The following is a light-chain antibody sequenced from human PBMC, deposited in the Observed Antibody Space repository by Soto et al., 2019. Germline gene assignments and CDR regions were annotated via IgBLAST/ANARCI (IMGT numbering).Light chain of an antibody. Sequence: DIVMTQSQISLPVTPGEPASISCRSSQSLLHSNGYTYLDWYLQKPGQSPQLLIYWGSNRASGVPDRFSGSGSGTDFTLKISRVEAEDVGVYYCMQALQTPLTFGPGTKVDIK. J-gene: IGKJ3*01. V-gene: IGKV2-28*01. CDR2: WGS. CDR1: QSLLHSNGYTY. CDR3: MQALQTPLT.